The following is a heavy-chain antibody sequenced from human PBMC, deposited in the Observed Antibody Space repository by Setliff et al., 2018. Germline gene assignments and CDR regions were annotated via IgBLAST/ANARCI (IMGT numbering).Heavy chain of an antibody. CDR1: GFSVSSNY. D-gene: IGHD2-2*01. Sequence: GGSLRLSCAASGFSVSSNYMSWVRQAPGKGLEWVSAISGSGGGTPYADSVKGRFTISRDNSKSTLYLQMNSLRAEDTAVYYCARGIVVVPAALDVWGKGTTVTVSS. CDR2: ISGSGGGT. CDR3: ARGIVVVPAALDV. J-gene: IGHJ6*04. V-gene: IGHV3-53*05.